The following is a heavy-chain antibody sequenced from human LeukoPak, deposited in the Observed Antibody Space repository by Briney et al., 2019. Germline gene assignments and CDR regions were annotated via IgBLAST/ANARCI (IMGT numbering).Heavy chain of an antibody. V-gene: IGHV4-34*01. Sequence: WETLSLTCAVYGGPFSGYYWSWLRQPPGKGLEWIGEINHSGSTNYNPSLKSRVTISVDTSKNQFSLKLSSVTAADTAVYYCARGKTPADRPYYYGSGSSRTPAYNWFDPWGQGTLVTVSS. J-gene: IGHJ5*02. CDR3: ARGKTPADRPYYYGSGSSRTPAYNWFDP. CDR1: GGPFSGYY. D-gene: IGHD3-10*01. CDR2: INHSGST.